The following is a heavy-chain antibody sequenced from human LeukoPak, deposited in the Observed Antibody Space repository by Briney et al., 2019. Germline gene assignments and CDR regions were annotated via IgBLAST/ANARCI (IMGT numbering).Heavy chain of an antibody. V-gene: IGHV1-2*04. D-gene: IGHD3-9*01. CDR1: GYTFTGYY. J-gene: IGHJ1*01. Sequence: GASVKVFCKASGYTFTGYYMHWVRQAPGQGLEWMGWINPNSGGTNYAQKFQGWVTMTRDTSISTAYMELSRLRSDDTAVYYCARGDQGVLRYFDWLLYGYFQHWGQGTLVTVSS. CDR2: INPNSGGT. CDR3: ARGDQGVLRYFDWLLYGYFQH.